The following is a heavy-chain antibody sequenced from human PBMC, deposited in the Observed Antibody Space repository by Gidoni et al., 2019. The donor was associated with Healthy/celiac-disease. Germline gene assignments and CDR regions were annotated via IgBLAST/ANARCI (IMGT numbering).Heavy chain of an antibody. J-gene: IGHJ4*01. Sequence: QVQLVQSVSEVKRPGASVKISCKAAGYDFNRYGLSWVRQVPGQRLEWMGWVSASTGVTDSVPEFQDRVTLTTDMSTSTIYMEMTNLRSDDTATYYCARDRIIGGARPSGPDYWGHRTRVTVSS. CDR2: VSASTGVT. CDR1: GYDFNRYG. CDR3: ARDRIIGGARPSGPDY. V-gene: IGHV1-18*01. D-gene: IGHD6-6*01.